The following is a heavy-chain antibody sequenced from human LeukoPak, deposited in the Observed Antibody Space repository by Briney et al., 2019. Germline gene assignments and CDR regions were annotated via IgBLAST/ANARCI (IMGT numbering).Heavy chain of an antibody. CDR3: ARSLYSGTLQAFDI. D-gene: IGHD1-26*01. V-gene: IGHV3-20*01. CDR1: GFTFDDYG. J-gene: IGHJ3*02. CDR2: INWSGGST. Sequence: GGSLRLSCAASGFTFDDYGMSWVRQAPGKGLEWVSGINWSGGSTGYADSVKGRFTISRDNAKNSLHLQMNSLRAEDTALYHCARSLYSGTLQAFDIWGQGTMVTVSS.